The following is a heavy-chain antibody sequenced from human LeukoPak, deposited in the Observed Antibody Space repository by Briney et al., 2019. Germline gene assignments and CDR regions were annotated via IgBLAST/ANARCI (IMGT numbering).Heavy chain of an antibody. J-gene: IGHJ6*02. Sequence: SETLSLTCTVSGGSISSSYGSWIREPPGKGLEGIGYIYYSGSTNYNPSLKSRVTISVDTSKNQFSLKLSSVTAADTAVYYCARGQGGTMVRGRPISYYYGMDVWGQGPTVTVSS. CDR2: IYYSGST. D-gene: IGHD3-10*01. CDR3: ARGQGGTMVRGRPISYYYGMDV. CDR1: GGSISSSY. V-gene: IGHV4-59*01.